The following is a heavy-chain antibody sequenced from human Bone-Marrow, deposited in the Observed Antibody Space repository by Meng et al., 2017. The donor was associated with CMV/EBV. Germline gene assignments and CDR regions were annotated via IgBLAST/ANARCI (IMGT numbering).Heavy chain of an antibody. J-gene: IGHJ1*01. D-gene: IGHD6-13*01. V-gene: IGHV4-34*01. Sequence: SETLSLTCAVYGGSFSGYYWTWIRQPPGKGLEWIGEINHSGSTNYNPSLKSRVTISVDTSKNQFSLKLTSVTAADTAVYYCASGYSSSWYGGGYFQHWGHGTLVTVSS. CDR3: ASGYSSSWYGGGYFQH. CDR2: INHSGST. CDR1: GGSFSGYY.